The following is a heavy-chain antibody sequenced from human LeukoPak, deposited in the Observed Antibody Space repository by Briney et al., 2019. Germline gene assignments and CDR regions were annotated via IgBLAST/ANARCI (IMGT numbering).Heavy chain of an antibody. CDR1: GFTFSSYS. J-gene: IGHJ4*02. Sequence: PGGSLRLSCAASGFTFSSYSMNWVRQAPGKGLEWVSYISSSSKTIYYADSVKGRFTISRDNAKNSLYLQMNSLRAEDTAVYYCARAEGMAAILGSFDYWGQGTLVTVSS. V-gene: IGHV3-48*01. CDR2: ISSSSKTI. D-gene: IGHD5-24*01. CDR3: ARAEGMAAILGSFDY.